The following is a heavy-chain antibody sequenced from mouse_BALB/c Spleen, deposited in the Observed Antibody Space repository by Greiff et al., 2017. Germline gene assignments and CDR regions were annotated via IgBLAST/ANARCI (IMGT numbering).Heavy chain of an antibody. Sequence: EVKLVESGGGLVQPGGSMKLPCVASGFTFSSYWMSWVRQSPEKGLEWVAEIRLKSDNYATHYAESVKGKFTISRDDSKSRLYLQMNSLRAEDTGIYYCTTNWAWFAYWGQGTLVTVSA. J-gene: IGHJ3*01. D-gene: IGHD4-1*02. CDR1: GFTFSSYW. CDR2: IRLKSDNYAT. CDR3: TTNWAWFAY. V-gene: IGHV6-6*02.